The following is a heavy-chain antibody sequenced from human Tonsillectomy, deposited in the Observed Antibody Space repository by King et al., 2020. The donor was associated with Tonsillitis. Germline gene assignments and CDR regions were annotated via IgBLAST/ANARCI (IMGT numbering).Heavy chain of an antibody. CDR2: ISYEGSNK. CDR3: ARGPPELRFLAIDV. D-gene: IGHD3-3*01. Sequence: VQLVESGGGVVQPGRSLRLSCAASGFIFNNYAFHWVRQAPGKGLEWVAVISYEGSNKYYTDSVKGRFTISRDSSKNTLYLQMNSLRAEDTAVYYCARGPPELRFLAIDVWGTGTTVTVSS. V-gene: IGHV3-30*10. CDR1: GFIFNNYA. J-gene: IGHJ6*03.